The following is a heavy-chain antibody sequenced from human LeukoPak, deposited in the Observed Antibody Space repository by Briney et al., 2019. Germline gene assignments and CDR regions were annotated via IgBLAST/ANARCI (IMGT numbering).Heavy chain of an antibody. V-gene: IGHV4-59*01. D-gene: IGHD5-18*01. Sequence: SETLSLTCTVSGGSMSPYYWSWIRQTPGKGLEWIGYTFASGGTNYNPSLKSRVTISLDTSKNQFSLKLSSVTAADAAVYYCARAGYSYGTGYYFDYWGQGALVTVSS. CDR3: ARAGYSYGTGYYFDY. J-gene: IGHJ4*02. CDR2: TFASGGT. CDR1: GGSMSPYY.